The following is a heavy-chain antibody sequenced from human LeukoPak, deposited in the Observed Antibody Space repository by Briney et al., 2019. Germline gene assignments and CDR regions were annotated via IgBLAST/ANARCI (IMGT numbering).Heavy chain of an antibody. CDR2: ISSTSGTI. CDR1: GFSFSNYG. V-gene: IGHV3-48*04. J-gene: IGHJ4*02. Sequence: GRSLRLSCAPSGFSFSNYGMNWVRQAPGKGLEWVAYISSTSGTIYYADSVKGRFTVSRDNAKNSLFLQMTSLRAADTAVYYCARSLCYDTGCSFDNWGQGTLVTLSS. CDR3: ARSLCYDTGCSFDN. D-gene: IGHD2-15*01.